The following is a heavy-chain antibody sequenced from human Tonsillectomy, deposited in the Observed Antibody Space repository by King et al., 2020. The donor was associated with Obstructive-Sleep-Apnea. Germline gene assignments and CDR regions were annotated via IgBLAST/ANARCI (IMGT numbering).Heavy chain of an antibody. CDR1: GGSISSNY. D-gene: IGHD1-26*01. J-gene: IGHJ4*02. CDR3: ARHFRVPGRGTYRFFDY. CDR2: IYYTGST. Sequence: VQLQESGPGLVKPSETLSLTCTVSGGSISSNYWSWIRQPPGKGLEWIGYIYYTGSTNYNPSLKSRVTISVDTFKNHSSLKLSSVTAADTAVYYCARHFRVPGRGTYRFFDYWGQGTLVPVSS. V-gene: IGHV4-59*08.